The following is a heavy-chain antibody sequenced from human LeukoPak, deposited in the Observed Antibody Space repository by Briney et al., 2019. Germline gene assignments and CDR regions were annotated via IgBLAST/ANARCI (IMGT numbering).Heavy chain of an antibody. CDR3: ARGSMNYAVFDY. Sequence: PGGSLRLSCAASGFTFSSYSMNWVRQAPGKGLEWVSSISSSSSYIYYADSVKGRFTISRDNAKSSLYLQMNSLRAEDTAVYYCARGSMNYAVFDYWGQGTLVTVSS. CDR1: GFTFSSYS. J-gene: IGHJ4*02. CDR2: ISSSSSYI. V-gene: IGHV3-21*01. D-gene: IGHD1-7*01.